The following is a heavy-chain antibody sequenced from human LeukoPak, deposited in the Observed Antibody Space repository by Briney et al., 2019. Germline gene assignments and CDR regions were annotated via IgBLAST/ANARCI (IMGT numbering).Heavy chain of an antibody. CDR2: IYPGDSDT. V-gene: IGHV5-51*01. J-gene: IGHJ4*02. D-gene: IGHD3-10*02. CDR3: ARRLASTMYYFDY. CDR1: GYSFTSYW. Sequence: GESLKISCKGSGYSFTSYWIGWVRQMPGKGLEWMGIIYPGDSDTRYSPSFQGQVTISADKSISTAYLQWSSLRASDTAMYYCARRLASTMYYFDYWGQGTLVTVSS.